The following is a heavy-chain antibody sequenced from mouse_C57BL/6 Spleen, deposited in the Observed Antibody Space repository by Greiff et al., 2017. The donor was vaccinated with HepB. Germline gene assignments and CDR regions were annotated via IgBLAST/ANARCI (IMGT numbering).Heavy chain of an antibody. D-gene: IGHD2-4*01. CDR1: GYTFTSYW. Sequence: QVQLQQPGAELVKPGASVKMSCKASGYTFTSYWITWVKQRPGQGLEWIGDIYPGSGSTNYNEKFKSKATLTVDTSSSTAYMQLSSLTSEDSAVYYCARQTTVAFYYDSLDYWGQGTTLTVSS. CDR3: ARQTTVAFYYDSLDY. CDR2: IYPGSGST. V-gene: IGHV1-55*01. J-gene: IGHJ2*01.